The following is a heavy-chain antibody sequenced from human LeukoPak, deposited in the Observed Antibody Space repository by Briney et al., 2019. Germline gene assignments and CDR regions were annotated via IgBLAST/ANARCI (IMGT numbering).Heavy chain of an antibody. D-gene: IGHD3-16*01. CDR2: IYYSGST. CDR1: GGSISSSSYY. CDR3: ARDSRGGGPDFDY. Sequence: SETLSLTCTVSGGSISSSSYYWGWIRQPPGKGLEWIGSIYYSGSTYYNPSLKSRVTISVDTSRNQFSLKLSSVTAADTAVYYCARDSRGGGPDFDYWGQGTLVTVSS. J-gene: IGHJ4*02. V-gene: IGHV4-39*07.